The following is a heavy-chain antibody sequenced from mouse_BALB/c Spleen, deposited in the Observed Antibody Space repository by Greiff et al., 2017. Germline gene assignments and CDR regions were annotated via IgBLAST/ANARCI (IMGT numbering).Heavy chain of an antibody. CDR2: ISDGGSYT. Sequence: EVHLVESGGGLVKPGGSLKLSCAASGFTFSDYYMYWVRQTPEKRLEWVATISDGGSYTYYPDSVKGRFTISRDNAKNNLYLQMSSLKSEDTAMYYCARGYGNYVWFAYWGQGTLVTVSA. CDR3: ARGYGNYVWFAY. D-gene: IGHD2-1*01. V-gene: IGHV5-4*02. J-gene: IGHJ3*01. CDR1: GFTFSDYY.